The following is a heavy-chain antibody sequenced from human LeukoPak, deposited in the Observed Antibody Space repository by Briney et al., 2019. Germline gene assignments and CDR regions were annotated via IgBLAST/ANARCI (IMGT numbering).Heavy chain of an antibody. Sequence: PGGSLRLSCAASGFTFSNAWMSWVRQAPGKGLEWVGRIKRKTDGGTTDYAAPVKGRFTISRDDSKNTLYLQMNSLKTEDTAVYYCTSSQGLLWFGEFPFDYWGQGTLVTVSS. J-gene: IGHJ4*02. D-gene: IGHD3-10*01. CDR2: IKRKTDGGTT. V-gene: IGHV3-15*01. CDR1: GFTFSNAW. CDR3: TSSQGLLWFGEFPFDY.